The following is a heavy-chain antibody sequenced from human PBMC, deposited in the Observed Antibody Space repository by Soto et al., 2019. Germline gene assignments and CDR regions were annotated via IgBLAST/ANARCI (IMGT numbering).Heavy chain of an antibody. CDR3: ARQIYDRDTGPNFQYYFDS. J-gene: IGHJ4*02. D-gene: IGHD5-18*01. CDR2: IDPSDSQT. CDR1: GYSFAGYR. V-gene: IGHV5-10-1*01. Sequence: GESLKISCHGSGYSFAGYRITWVRPKPGKGLEWMGRIDPSDSQTYYSPSFRVHVTISATKSITTVFLQWSSLRASDTAMYYCARQIYDRDTGPNFQYYFDSWGQGTPVTVSS.